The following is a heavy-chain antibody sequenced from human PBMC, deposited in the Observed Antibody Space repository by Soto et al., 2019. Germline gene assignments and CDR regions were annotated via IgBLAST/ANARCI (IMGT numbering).Heavy chain of an antibody. J-gene: IGHJ5*02. V-gene: IGHV4-39*01. CDR2: LYYTGTT. CDR1: GGSIGSSSYY. CDR3: GAYCSRTDGYDRFDP. Sequence: SETLSLTCSVSGGSIGSSSYYFGWIRQPPGKGLEWIGSLYYTGTTYYNSSLKSRVTISADKSQNQFSLRLSSVTAADTAVYYWGAYCSRTDGYDRFDPWGHGTLGTVSS. D-gene: IGHD2-2*01.